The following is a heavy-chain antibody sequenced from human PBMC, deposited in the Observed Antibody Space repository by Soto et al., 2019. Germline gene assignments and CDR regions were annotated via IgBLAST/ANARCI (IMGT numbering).Heavy chain of an antibody. Sequence: QVQLVESGGGVVQPGRSLRLSCEASGFTFSSYAMHWVRQAPGKGLEWVAVISYDGSNKYYADSVKGRFTISRDNSKNTPYLQMNSLRAEDTAVYYCARDFARVVVVAAYYYGMDVWGQGTTVTV. J-gene: IGHJ6*02. CDR1: GFTFSSYA. CDR3: ARDFARVVVVAAYYYGMDV. V-gene: IGHV3-30-3*01. D-gene: IGHD2-15*01. CDR2: ISYDGSNK.